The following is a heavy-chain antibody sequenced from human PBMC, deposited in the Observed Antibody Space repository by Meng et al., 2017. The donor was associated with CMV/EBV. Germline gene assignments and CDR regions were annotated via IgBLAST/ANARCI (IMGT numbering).Heavy chain of an antibody. CDR2: IYYSGST. CDR1: GCSIIIYY. J-gene: IGHJ4*02. D-gene: IGHD4-23*01. V-gene: IGHV4-59*01. Sequence: VPLEKSCPLLMQPSATLSLARHYSGCSIIIYYCSWIPQPPGKGLEWIEYIYYSGSTNYNPFLNSRVTISVDTSKHQFSLKLSSVTAADTAVYYCARARGKTPFTDYWGQGTLVTVSS. CDR3: ARARGKTPFTDY.